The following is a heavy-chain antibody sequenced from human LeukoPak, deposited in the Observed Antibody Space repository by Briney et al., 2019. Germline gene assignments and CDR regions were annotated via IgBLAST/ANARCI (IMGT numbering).Heavy chain of an antibody. Sequence: GGSLRLSCAASGFTFSSHGMPWFRQAPGKGLVWVAHVSTDGTSTSSVDSVKGRFTISRDNAKNTLYLQMNSLRAEDTAVYYCARDSPNYSKGAIDIWGQGTMVTVSS. D-gene: IGHD1-7*01. V-gene: IGHV3-74*01. CDR3: ARDSPNYSKGAIDI. J-gene: IGHJ3*02. CDR2: VSTDGTST. CDR1: GFTFSSHG.